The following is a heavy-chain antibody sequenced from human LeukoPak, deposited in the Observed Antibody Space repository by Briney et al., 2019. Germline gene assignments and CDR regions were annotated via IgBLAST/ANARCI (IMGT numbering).Heavy chain of an antibody. CDR1: GFTFSSFE. Sequence: GGSLRLSCAASGFTFSSFEMNWVRQAPGKGLEWLSYISSSGGTIYYADSVKGRFTSSRDNAQNSLYLQMNSLRAEDTAIYYCARYYFGVGDTWGQGVLVTVSS. J-gene: IGHJ5*02. V-gene: IGHV3-48*03. CDR2: ISSSGGTI. D-gene: IGHD3-3*01. CDR3: ARYYFGVGDT.